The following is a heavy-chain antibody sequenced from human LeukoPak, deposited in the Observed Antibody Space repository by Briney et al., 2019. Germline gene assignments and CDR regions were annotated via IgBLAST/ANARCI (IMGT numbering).Heavy chain of an antibody. D-gene: IGHD6-6*01. J-gene: IGHJ6*03. CDR2: IYTSGST. CDR1: GGSISSGSYY. CDR3: ARKGYSSSLGIYYYYMDV. Sequence: SQTLSLTFTVSGGSISSGSYYWSWIRQPAGKGLEWIGRIYTSGSTNYNPSLKSRVTISVDTSKNQFSLKLSSVTAADTAVYYCARKGYSSSLGIYYYYMDVWGKGTTVTVSS. V-gene: IGHV4-61*02.